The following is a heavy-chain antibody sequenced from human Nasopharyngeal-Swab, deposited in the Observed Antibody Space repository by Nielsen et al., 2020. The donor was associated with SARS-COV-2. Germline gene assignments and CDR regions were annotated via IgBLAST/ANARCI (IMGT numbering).Heavy chain of an antibody. Sequence: WVRQAPGQGLEWMGIINLSGGSTSYAQKFQGRVTMTRDTSTSTVYRELSSLGSEDAALYYCAIYVKTASIAAAGSDALDIWGQGTMVTVSS. D-gene: IGHD6-13*01. CDR2: INLSGGST. J-gene: IGHJ3*02. CDR3: AIYVKTASIAAAGSDALDI. V-gene: IGHV1-46*01.